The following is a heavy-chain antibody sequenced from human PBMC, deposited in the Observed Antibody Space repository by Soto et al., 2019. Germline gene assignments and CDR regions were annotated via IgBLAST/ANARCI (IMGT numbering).Heavy chain of an antibody. Sequence: PSETLSLTCAVSGGSFSGYYWSWIRQTPGKGLEWIGEINHSGSTNYNPSLKSRVTISVDTSKNLFSLKLSSVAAADTAVYYCAKVRLREYRLAYVFDSWGQGTLVTVSS. V-gene: IGHV4-34*01. J-gene: IGHJ4*02. D-gene: IGHD2-2*01. CDR1: GGSFSGYY. CDR3: AKVRLREYRLAYVFDS. CDR2: INHSGST.